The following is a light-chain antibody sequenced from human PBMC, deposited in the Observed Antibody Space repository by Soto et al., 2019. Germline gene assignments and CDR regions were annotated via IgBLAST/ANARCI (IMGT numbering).Light chain of an antibody. J-gene: IGLJ1*01. Sequence: QSVLTQPPSVSGALGQRVTISCTGITSNIGAGYDVHWYQLLPGRAPKLLIYGNTNRPSGVPDRFSGSKSATSASLAITGLQAEDEAIYYCQSYDNTLSGPIYVFGTGTMVTVL. CDR1: TSNIGAGYD. CDR2: GNT. V-gene: IGLV1-40*01. CDR3: QSYDNTLSGPIYV.